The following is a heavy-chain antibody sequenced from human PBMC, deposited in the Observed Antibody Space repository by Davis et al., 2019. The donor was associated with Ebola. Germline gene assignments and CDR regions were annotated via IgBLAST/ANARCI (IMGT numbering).Heavy chain of an antibody. D-gene: IGHD3-9*01. CDR2: ISYDGSNK. Sequence: PGGSLRLSCAASGFTFSHFAIQWVRQTPGKGLEWVAVISYDGSNKYYADSVKGRFTISRDNSKNTLYLQMNSLRAEDTAVYYCARVNAVTGYSRFDPWGQGTLVTVSS. CDR3: ARVNAVTGYSRFDP. V-gene: IGHV3-30*04. J-gene: IGHJ5*02. CDR1: GFTFSHFA.